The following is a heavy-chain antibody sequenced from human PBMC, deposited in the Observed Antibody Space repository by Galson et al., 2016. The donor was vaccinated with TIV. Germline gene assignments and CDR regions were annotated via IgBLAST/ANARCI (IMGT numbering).Heavy chain of an antibody. D-gene: IGHD1-26*01. Sequence: SVKVSCKASRNTFTSYDISWVRQAPGQGLEWMGGIIPIFGTTNYAQKFQGGVTITTDKSTTTAYMELSSLRSEDTAVYYCARDASGSYKDYYYYGMDVWGQGTTVIVSS. CDR2: IIPIFGTT. CDR1: RNTFTSYD. V-gene: IGHV1-69*05. CDR3: ARDASGSYKDYYYYGMDV. J-gene: IGHJ6*02.